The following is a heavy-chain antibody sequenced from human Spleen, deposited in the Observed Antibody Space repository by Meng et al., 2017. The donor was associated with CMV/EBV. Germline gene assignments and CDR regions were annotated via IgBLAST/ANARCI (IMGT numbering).Heavy chain of an antibody. CDR1: GFTFSSYS. V-gene: IGHV3-21*01. CDR3: ARDGSYDFWSGWDY. Sequence: GGSLRLSCAASGFTFSSYSMNWVRQAPGKGLEWVSSISSSSSYIYYADSVKGRFTISRDNAKNSLYLQMNSLRAEDTAVYYCARDGSYDFWSGWDYWGQGTLVTVS. CDR2: ISSSSSYI. D-gene: IGHD3-3*01. J-gene: IGHJ4*02.